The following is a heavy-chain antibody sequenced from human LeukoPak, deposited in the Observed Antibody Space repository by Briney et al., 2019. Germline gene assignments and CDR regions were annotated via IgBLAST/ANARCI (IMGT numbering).Heavy chain of an antibody. V-gene: IGHV4-59*01. Sequence: SETLSLTCTVSGGSISNYYWSWIRQPPGKGLEWIGYIYYSGKTEYNPSLESRVTISVDTSKNNFSLNLSPVTAADTAVYYCARHYFDSGSYPLDYWGQGTLVTVSS. CDR1: GGSISNYY. CDR2: IYYSGKT. D-gene: IGHD3-10*01. J-gene: IGHJ4*02. CDR3: ARHYFDSGSYPLDY.